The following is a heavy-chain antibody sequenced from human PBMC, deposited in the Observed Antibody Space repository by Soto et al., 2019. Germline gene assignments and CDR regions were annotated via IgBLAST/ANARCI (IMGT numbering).Heavy chain of an antibody. J-gene: IGHJ6*02. CDR2: IYYSGST. D-gene: IGHD2-15*01. CDR3: ARATPYYYYGMDV. Sequence: QVQLQESGPGLVKPSQTLSLTCTVSGGSISSGGDYWSWIRQHPGKGLEWIGYIYYSGSTYYNPSLKSRVTLSVDTYKNHFTLKLSYVTAADPAVYYCARATPYYYYGMDVWGQGTTVTVSS. CDR1: GGSISSGGDY. V-gene: IGHV4-31*03.